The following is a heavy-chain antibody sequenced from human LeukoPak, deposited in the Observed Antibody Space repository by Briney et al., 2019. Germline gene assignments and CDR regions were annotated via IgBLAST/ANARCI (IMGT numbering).Heavy chain of an antibody. J-gene: IGHJ4*02. Sequence: PSQTLSLTCTVSADSLSSGGHYWAWIRQLPGKGLESIGFIHHSGSSRHNPSLKDRVAISVDASRKQFALRLSSVTAADTAIYYCARGGNRFGGFYFDYWGQGIQVIVSS. D-gene: IGHD3-10*01. CDR3: ARGGNRFGGFYFDY. V-gene: IGHV4-31*03. CDR2: IHHSGSS. CDR1: ADSLSSGGHY.